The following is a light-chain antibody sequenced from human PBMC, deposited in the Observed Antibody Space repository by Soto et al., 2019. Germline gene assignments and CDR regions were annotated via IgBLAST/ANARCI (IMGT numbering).Light chain of an antibody. CDR3: LQLNRYPLT. CDR2: AAS. V-gene: IGKV1-9*01. Sequence: IQLTQSPSSLSASVGDRVTITCRASQGINSFLAWYQQKPGKAPKLLIYAASTLQSGVPSRFSGGGSETEFSLTIGTLQPEDFATYYCLQLNRYPLTFGGGTKVDIK. CDR1: QGINSF. J-gene: IGKJ4*01.